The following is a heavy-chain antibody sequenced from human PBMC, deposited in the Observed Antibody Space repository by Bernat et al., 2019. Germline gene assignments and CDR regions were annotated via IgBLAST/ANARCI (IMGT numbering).Heavy chain of an antibody. CDR1: GFIFSSYA. Sequence: QVQLVESGGGVVQPGRSLRLSCAASGFIFSSYAMHWVRQAPGKGLEWVAVIWYDGSTKLYTDSVKGRFTISRDDSKNTLYLEMNRVRVEDTAVYYCVRPGPAYASGWYLDYRGQGTLLIVSS. CDR3: VRPGPAYASGWYLDY. D-gene: IGHD6-19*01. CDR2: IWYDGSTK. J-gene: IGHJ4*02. V-gene: IGHV3-33*01.